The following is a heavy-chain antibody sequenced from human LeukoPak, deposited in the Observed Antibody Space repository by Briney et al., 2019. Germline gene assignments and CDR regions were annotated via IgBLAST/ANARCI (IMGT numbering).Heavy chain of an antibody. CDR2: ISDIGGST. Sequence: GGSLRLSCAASGFTFSNYAMSWVRQAPGKGLEWLSVISDIGGSTYYADSVKGRFTISRDNSKNTVYLQLNSLRGDDTAVYYCAKRPIGSGWYESSDYWGKGTLVTVSS. V-gene: IGHV3-23*01. CDR1: GFTFSNYA. J-gene: IGHJ4*02. D-gene: IGHD6-19*01. CDR3: AKRPIGSGWYESSDY.